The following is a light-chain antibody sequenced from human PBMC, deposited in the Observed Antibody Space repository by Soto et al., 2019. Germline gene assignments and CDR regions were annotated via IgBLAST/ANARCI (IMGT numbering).Light chain of an antibody. CDR3: QQYYNWPRT. CDR1: QSVGSD. V-gene: IGKV3-15*01. J-gene: IGKJ1*01. CDR2: GAS. Sequence: EIVLTQSPGTLSLSPGERATLSCRASQSVGSDLAWYQQKPGQAPRLLIFGASARPTGIPARISGSGSGTEFTLTISSLRSEDFAVYFCQQYYNWPRTFGQGTKVDIK.